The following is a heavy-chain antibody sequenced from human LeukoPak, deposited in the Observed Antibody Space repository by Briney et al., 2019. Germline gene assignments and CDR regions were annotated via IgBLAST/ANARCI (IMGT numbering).Heavy chain of an antibody. CDR3: ARGSRYCTNGVCYNLYYYYYMDV. J-gene: IGHJ6*03. CDR1: GGSFSGYY. D-gene: IGHD2-8*01. V-gene: IGHV4-34*01. Sequence: PSETLSLTCAVYGGSFSGYYWSWIRQPPGKGLEWIGEINHSGSTNYNTSLKSRVTISVDTSKNQFSLKLRSVPAADTAVYYCARGSRYCTNGVCYNLYYYYYMDVWGKGTTVTVSS. CDR2: INHSGST.